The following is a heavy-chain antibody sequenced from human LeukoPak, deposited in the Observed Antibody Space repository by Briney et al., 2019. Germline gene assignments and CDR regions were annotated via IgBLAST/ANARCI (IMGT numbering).Heavy chain of an antibody. Sequence: GGSLRLSCAASGFTFSSYWMSWVRQAPGKGLEWVANIKQDGSEKYYVDSVKGRFTISRDNAKNSLYLQVNSLRAEDTAVYYCARDHLWRKWLPYYFDYWGQGTLVTVSS. CDR2: IKQDGSEK. V-gene: IGHV3-7*01. CDR3: ARDHLWRKWLPYYFDY. CDR1: GFTFSSYW. D-gene: IGHD6-19*01. J-gene: IGHJ4*02.